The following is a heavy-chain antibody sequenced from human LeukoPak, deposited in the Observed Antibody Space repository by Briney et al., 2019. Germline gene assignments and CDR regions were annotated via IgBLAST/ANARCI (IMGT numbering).Heavy chain of an antibody. Sequence: SETLSLTCTVSGGSISSYYWSWIRQPPGKGLEWIGSIYYSGSTYYNPSLKSRVTISVDTSKNQFSLKLSSVTAADTAVYYCARHSDYGSGSYYNPVFDYWGQGTLVTVSS. CDR1: GGSISSYY. V-gene: IGHV4-39*01. CDR3: ARHSDYGSGSYYNPVFDY. D-gene: IGHD3-10*01. CDR2: IYYSGST. J-gene: IGHJ4*02.